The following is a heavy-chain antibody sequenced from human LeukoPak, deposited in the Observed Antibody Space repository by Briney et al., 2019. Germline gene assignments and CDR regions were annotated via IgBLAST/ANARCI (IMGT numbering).Heavy chain of an antibody. J-gene: IGHJ4*02. V-gene: IGHV4-4*02. CDR2: IYHSGST. CDR1: SDSISNNNW. D-gene: IGHD2-2*01. CDR3: ARGGTAALDY. Sequence: SGTLSLTCAVSSDSISNNNWWSWVRQPPGKGLEWIGEIYHSGSTNYNPSLKSRVTISVDNSKNQFSPKLTSVTAADTAVYYCARGGTAALDYWGQGTLVTVSS.